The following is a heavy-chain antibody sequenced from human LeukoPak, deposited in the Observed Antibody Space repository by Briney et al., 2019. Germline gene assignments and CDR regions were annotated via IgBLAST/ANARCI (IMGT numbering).Heavy chain of an antibody. CDR2: IYPGDSDS. CDR1: GYNFTSFW. CDR3: ARRGRLWTDS. J-gene: IGHJ4*02. D-gene: IGHD4/OR15-4a*01. V-gene: IGHV5-51*01. Sequence: GESLKISCKGSGYNFTSFWIGWVRQMPGRGLEWMGIIYPGDSDSRYSPSFQGQVTISVDKSINTAYLQFISLKTSDTAMYYCARRGRLWTDSWGQGTLVTVSS.